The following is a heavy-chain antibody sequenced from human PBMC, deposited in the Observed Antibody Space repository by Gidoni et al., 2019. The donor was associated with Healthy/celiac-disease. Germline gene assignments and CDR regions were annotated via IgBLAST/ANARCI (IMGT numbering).Heavy chain of an antibody. Sequence: TLLESGPVLLRPTETLTLSCTVSGLSLSNARLGVGWIRQAPGKALEWLAHIFSNDEKSYSTSLKSRLTISKDTSKSQVVLTMTNMDPVDTATYYCALLGGDYGGDYWGQGTLVTVSS. CDR1: GLSLSNARLG. CDR2: IFSNDEK. V-gene: IGHV2-26*01. D-gene: IGHD4-17*01. J-gene: IGHJ4*02. CDR3: ALLGGDYGGDY.